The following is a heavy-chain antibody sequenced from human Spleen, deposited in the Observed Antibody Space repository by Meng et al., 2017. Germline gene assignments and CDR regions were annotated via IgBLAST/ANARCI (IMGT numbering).Heavy chain of an antibody. CDR1: GFTFSSYS. D-gene: IGHD5-18*01. CDR3: ARDLKDRWIQLTFDY. V-gene: IGHV3-21*01. J-gene: IGHJ4*02. Sequence: GESLKISCAASGFTFSSYSMNWVRQAPGKGLEWVSSISSSSSYIYYADSVKGRFTISRDNAKNSLFLQMNSLRAEDTAVYYCARDLKDRWIQLTFDYWGQGTLVTVSS. CDR2: ISSSSSYI.